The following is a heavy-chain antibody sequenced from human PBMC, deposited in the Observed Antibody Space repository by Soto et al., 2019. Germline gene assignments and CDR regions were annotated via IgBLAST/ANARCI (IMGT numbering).Heavy chain of an antibody. D-gene: IGHD3-10*01. CDR2: INHSGST. J-gene: IGHJ6*02. V-gene: IGHV4-34*01. Sequence: SETLSLTCAVYGGSFSGYYWSWIRQPPGKGLEWIGEINHSGSTNYNPSLKSRVTISVDTSKNQFSLKLSSVTAADTAVYYCARGSSHYYGSGSYYRPRSMDAWGQGTTVTVSS. CDR3: ARGSSHYYGSGSYYRPRSMDA. CDR1: GGSFSGYY.